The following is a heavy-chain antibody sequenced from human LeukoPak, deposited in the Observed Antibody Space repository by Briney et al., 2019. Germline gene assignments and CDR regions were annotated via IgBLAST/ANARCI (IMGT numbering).Heavy chain of an antibody. CDR2: IWYDGSDK. D-gene: IGHD3-3*01. Sequence: GTSLRLSCAASGFSFGGYGMHWVRQAPGKGLEWVAIIWYDGSDKYYADSVKGRFTVSRDNSMNTLYLQMNSLRAEDTAVYYCARDGDFWSGYPYYFGYWGQGTLVSVSS. CDR1: GFSFGGYG. J-gene: IGHJ4*02. CDR3: ARDGDFWSGYPYYFGY. V-gene: IGHV3-33*01.